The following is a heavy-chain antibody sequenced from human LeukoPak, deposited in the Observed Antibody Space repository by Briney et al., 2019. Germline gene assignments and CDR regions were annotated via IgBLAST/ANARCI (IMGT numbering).Heavy chain of an antibody. D-gene: IGHD3-3*01. V-gene: IGHV3-30-3*01. CDR2: ISYDGSNK. CDR3: AREDYDFWSGYYAYYFDY. J-gene: IGHJ4*02. Sequence: PGGSLRLSCAASGFTFSSYAMHWVRQAPGKGLEWVAVISYDGSNKYYADSVKGRFTISRDNSKNTLYLQMNCLRAEDTAVYYCAREDYDFWSGYYAYYFDYWGQGTLVTVSS. CDR1: GFTFSSYA.